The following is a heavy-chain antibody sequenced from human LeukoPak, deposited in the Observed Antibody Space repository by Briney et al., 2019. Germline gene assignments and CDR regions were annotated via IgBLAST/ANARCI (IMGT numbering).Heavy chain of an antibody. Sequence: GGSLRLSCAASGFTFSSYGMHWVRQAPGKGLEWVAVISYDGSNKYYADSVKGRFTISRDNSKNTLYLQMNSLRAEDTAVYYCAKDPMTTVTTTRNSGYFQHWGQGTLITVSS. CDR2: ISYDGSNK. D-gene: IGHD4-17*01. CDR3: AKDPMTTVTTTRNSGYFQH. J-gene: IGHJ1*01. V-gene: IGHV3-30*18. CDR1: GFTFSSYG.